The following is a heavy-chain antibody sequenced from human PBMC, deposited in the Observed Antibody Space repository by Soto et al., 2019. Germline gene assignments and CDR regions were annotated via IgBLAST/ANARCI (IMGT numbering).Heavy chain of an antibody. V-gene: IGHV3-33*01. CDR3: ARADCTGAYCYSWPVNYGVVV. CDR2: IWYDGSNK. D-gene: IGHD2-15*01. CDR1: GFTFNTYG. Sequence: QVQLVESGGGVVQPGGSLRLSCTASGFTFNTYGMHWVRQAPGKGLEWVAIIWYDGSNKYYADSVKGRFTISRDNSKNTLYVQMNSLRAEDTAVYYCARADCTGAYCYSWPVNYGVVVWGQGTTVTVSS. J-gene: IGHJ6*02.